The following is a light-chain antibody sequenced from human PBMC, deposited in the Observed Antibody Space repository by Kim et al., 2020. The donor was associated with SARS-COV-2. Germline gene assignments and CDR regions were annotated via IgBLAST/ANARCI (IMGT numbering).Light chain of an antibody. J-gene: IGKJ2*01. Sequence: DIVLTQSPGTLSLSAGERATLSCRASQTITATYLAWYQHKPGQAPRLLIYAASTRAPGIPDRFSGSGSGTDFTLTITRLEPEDSALYYCQKFARSLLNFGQGTKVEIK. V-gene: IGKV3-20*01. CDR1: QTITATY. CDR3: QKFARSLLN. CDR2: AAS.